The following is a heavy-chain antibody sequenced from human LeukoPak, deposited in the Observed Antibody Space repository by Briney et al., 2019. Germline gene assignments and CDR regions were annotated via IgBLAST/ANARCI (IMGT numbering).Heavy chain of an antibody. J-gene: IGHJ3*02. CDR3: ARGTSGYSSGWYTMAFDI. Sequence: GGSLRLSCAVSGFTFSSFWMHWVRQAPGKGLEWVANIKQDGTEKWYVDSVKGRFTISRDNAKNSLYLQMNSLRAEDTAVYYCARGTSGYSSGWYTMAFDIWGQGTMVTVSS. D-gene: IGHD6-19*01. CDR1: GFTFSSFW. V-gene: IGHV3-7*03. CDR2: IKQDGTEK.